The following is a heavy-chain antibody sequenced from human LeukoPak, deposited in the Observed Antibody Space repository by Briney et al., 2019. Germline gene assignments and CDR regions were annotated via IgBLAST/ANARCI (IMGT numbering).Heavy chain of an antibody. CDR3: ASNSFDNPNWGDALDV. CDR1: GFTFSSHW. D-gene: IGHD7-27*01. J-gene: IGHJ3*01. V-gene: IGHV3-7*01. CDR2: IKQDGSDI. Sequence: GGSLRLSCAASGFTFSSHWMSWVRQAPGKGLEWVANIKQDGSDIYYVDSVTGRFTISRDNAKNSLYLQLNSLRAEDTAVSYCASNSFDNPNWGDALDVWGQGTMVTVSS.